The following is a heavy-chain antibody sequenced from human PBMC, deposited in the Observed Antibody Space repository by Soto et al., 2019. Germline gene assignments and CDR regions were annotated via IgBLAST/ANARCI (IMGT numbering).Heavy chain of an antibody. J-gene: IGHJ6*04. V-gene: IGHV4-31*03. CDR1: GRSISSGGYY. CDR3: ASGDPSGYQRMDV. Sequence: QVQLQESGPGLVKPSQTLSLTCTVSGRSISSGGYYWSWIRQHPGKGLEWIGYIYYSGSTYYNPSLKSRGTISVDTSKNQFSLKLSSVTAADTAVYYCASGDPSGYQRMDVWGKGTTVTVSS. D-gene: IGHD3-3*01. CDR2: IYYSGST.